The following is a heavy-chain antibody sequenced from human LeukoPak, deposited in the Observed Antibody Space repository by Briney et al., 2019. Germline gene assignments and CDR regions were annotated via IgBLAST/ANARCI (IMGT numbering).Heavy chain of an antibody. J-gene: IGHJ3*02. V-gene: IGHV3-15*01. CDR1: GFTFSSYW. CDR3: TTSVATDAFDI. D-gene: IGHD5-12*01. Sequence: GGSLRLSCAASGFTFSSYWMSWVRQAPGKGLEWVGRIKSKTDGGTTDYAAPVKGRFTISRDDSKNTLYLQMNSLKTEDTAVYYCTTSVATDAFDIWGQGTMVTVSS. CDR2: IKSKTDGGTT.